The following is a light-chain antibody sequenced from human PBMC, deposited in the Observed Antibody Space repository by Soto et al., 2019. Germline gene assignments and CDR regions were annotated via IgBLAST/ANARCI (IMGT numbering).Light chain of an antibody. J-gene: IGKJ1*01. CDR1: QSVTSNY. V-gene: IGKV3-20*01. CDR3: QQYTAWPLT. Sequence: EVVMTQSPATLSVSPGERATLSCRASQSVTSNYLAWYQQKPGQSPRLLIYGASSRATGVPDRFSGSGSGTDLTLTISRLEPEDFAVYYCQQYTAWPLTFGQGT. CDR2: GAS.